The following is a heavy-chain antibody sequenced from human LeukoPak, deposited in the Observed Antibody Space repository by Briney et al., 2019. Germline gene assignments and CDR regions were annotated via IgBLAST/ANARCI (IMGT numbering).Heavy chain of an antibody. CDR1: GGSISSGGYY. J-gene: IGHJ4*02. D-gene: IGHD5-12*01. CDR3: ARGAPDMVATEGY. Sequence: PSQTLSLTCTVSGGSISSGGYYWSWIRQPPGKGLEWIGEINHSGTTNYNPSLKSRVSISVDTSKNQFSLKLSSVTAADTAVHYCARGAPDMVATEGYWGQGTLVTVSS. V-gene: IGHV4-30-2*01. CDR2: INHSGTT.